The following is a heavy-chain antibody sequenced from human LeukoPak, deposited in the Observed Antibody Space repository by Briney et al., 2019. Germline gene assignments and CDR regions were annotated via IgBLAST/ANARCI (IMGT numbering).Heavy chain of an antibody. CDR3: ARDVAYYYDSSGYPVFDY. Sequence: SETLSLTCAVYGGSFSGYYWSWIRQPPGKGLEWIGEINHSGSTNYNPSLKSRVTISVDTSKNQFSLKLSSVTAADTAVYYCARDVAYYYDSSGYPVFDYWGQGTLVTVSS. V-gene: IGHV4-34*01. CDR2: INHSGST. CDR1: GGSFSGYY. D-gene: IGHD3-22*01. J-gene: IGHJ4*02.